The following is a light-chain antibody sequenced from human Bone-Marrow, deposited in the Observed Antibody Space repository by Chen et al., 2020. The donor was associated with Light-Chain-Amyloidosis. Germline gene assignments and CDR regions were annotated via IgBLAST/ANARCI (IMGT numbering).Light chain of an antibody. CDR2: GSS. CDR3: QQYGTSPLT. Sequence: EIVLTQSPGPLSLSPGEGANLSGRASQTISSNYLTCYQQKFGQAPRLLIYGSSSRATGIPDSFTGSGSGTDFTRTSNRLEPEDFAMYYCQQYGTSPLTFGGGTKVEIK. V-gene: IGKV3-20*01. CDR1: QTISSNY. J-gene: IGKJ4*01.